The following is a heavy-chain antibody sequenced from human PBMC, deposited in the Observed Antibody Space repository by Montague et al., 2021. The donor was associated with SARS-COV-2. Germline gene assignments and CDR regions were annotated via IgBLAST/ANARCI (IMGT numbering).Heavy chain of an antibody. V-gene: IGHV4-30-4*08. CDR1: GDSISRGQYY. D-gene: IGHD3-16*02. Sequence: TLSLTCSVSGDSISRGQYYWTWICQTPGKRPEWIGYIYYSGATYCNPFLKSRLTISVDTSTIESSLKLTSVTVAAMAVYYCARESLLGELSFSFDPWGQGTLFTVSS. J-gene: IGHJ5*02. CDR2: IYYSGAT. CDR3: ARESLLGELSFSFDP.